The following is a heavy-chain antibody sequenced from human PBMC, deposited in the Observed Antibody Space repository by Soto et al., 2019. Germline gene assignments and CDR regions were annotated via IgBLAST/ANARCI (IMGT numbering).Heavy chain of an antibody. D-gene: IGHD1-26*01. CDR2: IIPIFGTA. J-gene: IGHJ4*02. Sequence: SVKVSCKASGGTFSIYAISWVRQAPGEGLEWMGGIIPIFGTANYAQKFQGRVTITADASTSTAYMEMSSLRSEDTAVYYCVRNLVGASYYTFDYWGQGTLVTVSS. CDR3: VRNLVGASYYTFDY. CDR1: GGTFSIYA. V-gene: IGHV1-69*13.